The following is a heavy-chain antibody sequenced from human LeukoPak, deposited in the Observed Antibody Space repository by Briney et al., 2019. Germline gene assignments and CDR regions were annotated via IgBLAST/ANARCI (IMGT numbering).Heavy chain of an antibody. V-gene: IGHV3-33*01. J-gene: IGHJ3*01. CDR3: ARAVGPFDF. CDR2: IWYDGSNK. CDR1: GFIFSTYG. Sequence: PGRSLRLSCAASGFIFSTYGMHWVRQAPGKGLEWVAVIWYDGSNKYYADSVKGRFTISRDNSKNTLNLQMNSLRAEVTAVYYCARAVGPFDFWGQGTMVTVSA.